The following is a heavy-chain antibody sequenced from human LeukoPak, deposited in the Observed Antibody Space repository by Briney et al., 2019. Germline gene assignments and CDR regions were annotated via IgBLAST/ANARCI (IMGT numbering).Heavy chain of an antibody. CDR1: GFPFSSYA. Sequence: GGSLRLSCAASGFPFSSYAMYWVRQAPGEGLVWVSRVHGDGNNIGYADFVEGRFTISRDNAKNTLYLEMSSLRREDTAVYYCARARGGDPTDYWGQGTLVTVSS. J-gene: IGHJ4*02. D-gene: IGHD3-16*01. CDR3: ARARGGDPTDY. V-gene: IGHV3-74*01. CDR2: VHGDGNNI.